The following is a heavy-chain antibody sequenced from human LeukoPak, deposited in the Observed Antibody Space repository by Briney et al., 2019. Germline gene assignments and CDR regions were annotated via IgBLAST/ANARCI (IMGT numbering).Heavy chain of an antibody. CDR1: GYPFTNFY. D-gene: IGHD3-16*02. CDR2: INPKTGDT. Sequence: ASVKVSCKASGYPFTNFYVHWVRQAPGHGFEWMGWINPKTGDTKFAQKFQDRVSMTRDTSINTSYLEVSRLRFDDTAVYYCLRDSYRLSTTILPYWGQGTLVSVSS. CDR3: LRDSYRLSTTILPY. J-gene: IGHJ4*02. V-gene: IGHV1-2*02.